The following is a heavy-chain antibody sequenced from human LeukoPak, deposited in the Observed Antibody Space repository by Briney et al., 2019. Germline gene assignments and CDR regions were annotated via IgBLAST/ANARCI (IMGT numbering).Heavy chain of an antibody. CDR2: ISSSSSYI. D-gene: IGHD3-10*01. J-gene: IGHJ4*02. CDR1: GFTFSSYS. CDR3: ARSNIRWFGELLD. V-gene: IGHV3-21*01. Sequence: KPGGSLRLSCAASGFTFSSYSMNWVRQAPGKGLEWVSSISSSSSYIYYADSVKGRFTISRDNAKNSLYLQMNSLRAEDTAVYYCARSNIRWFGELLDWGQGTLVTVSS.